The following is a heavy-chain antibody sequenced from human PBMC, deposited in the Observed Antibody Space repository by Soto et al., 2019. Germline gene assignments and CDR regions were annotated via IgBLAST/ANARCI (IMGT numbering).Heavy chain of an antibody. CDR3: ARIGTTGTYYDAFDL. CDR2: INPNSGAT. D-gene: IGHD1-7*01. Sequence: QVQLVQSGAEVKKPGASVKVSCKASGYTFIDYYMHSVRQAPGQGREWLGWINPNSGATQYAQKFQAWVTMTRDTSISTAYMELRRLRSDDTAVYYCARIGTTGTYYDAFDLWGQGTMVTVSS. V-gene: IGHV1-2*04. J-gene: IGHJ3*01. CDR1: GYTFIDYY.